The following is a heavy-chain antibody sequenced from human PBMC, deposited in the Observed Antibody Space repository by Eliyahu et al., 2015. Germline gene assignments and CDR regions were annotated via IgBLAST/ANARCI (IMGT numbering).Heavy chain of an antibody. CDR2: INDRGST. D-gene: IGHD5-12*01. CDR3: ARCLYRGYIYSQPLSA. CDR1: GGSFSGFY. Sequence: QLQQWGAGLLKPSETLSLTCVVHGGSFSGFYWSWIRQSPGKGREWIGDINDRGSTKYNPSLESRVTISPDTSKNQFSLKLTSVTAADTAVYYCARCLYRGYIYSQPLSAWGPGTLVTVSS. V-gene: IGHV4-34*01. J-gene: IGHJ4*02.